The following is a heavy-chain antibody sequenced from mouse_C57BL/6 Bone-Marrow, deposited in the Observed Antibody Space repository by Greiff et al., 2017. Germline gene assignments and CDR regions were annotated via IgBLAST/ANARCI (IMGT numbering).Heavy chain of an antibody. CDR2: IYPRSGNT. V-gene: IGHV1-81*01. CDR1: GYTFTSYG. Sequence: VQLQESGAELARPGASVKLSCKASGYTFTSYGISWVKQRPGQGLEWIGEIYPRSGNTYYNEKFKGKATLTADKSSSTAYMVLRSLTSEDSAVYFCASRPWFAYWGRGTLVTVSA. CDR3: ASRPWFAY. J-gene: IGHJ3*01.